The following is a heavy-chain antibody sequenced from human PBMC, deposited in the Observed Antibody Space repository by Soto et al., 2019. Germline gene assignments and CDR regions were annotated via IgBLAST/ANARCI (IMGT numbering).Heavy chain of an antibody. D-gene: IGHD3-16*01. J-gene: IGHJ3*02. V-gene: IGHV5-51*01. CDR1: GYSFTYYW. Sequence: PGESLKISCNGSGYSFTYYWIGWVRQMPGKGLEWMGIIYPGDSDVRYSPSFQGQVTISADKSISTAFLQWNSLKASDTAIYYCARSSRTYGGIEAFDTWGQGTLVTVSS. CDR3: ARSSRTYGGIEAFDT. CDR2: IYPGDSDV.